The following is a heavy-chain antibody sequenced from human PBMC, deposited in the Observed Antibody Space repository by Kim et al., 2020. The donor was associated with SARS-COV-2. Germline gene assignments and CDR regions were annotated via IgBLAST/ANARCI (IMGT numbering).Heavy chain of an antibody. CDR2: IDPSDSYT. D-gene: IGHD3-22*01. V-gene: IGHV5-10-1*01. Sequence: GESLKISCKGSGYSFTSYWISWVRQMPGKGLEWMGRIDPSDSYTNYSPSFQGHVTISADKSISTAYLQWSSLKASDTAMYYCARHEDPYDSSGYHGPFTDYWGQGTLVTVSS. J-gene: IGHJ4*02. CDR1: GYSFTSYW. CDR3: ARHEDPYDSSGYHGPFTDY.